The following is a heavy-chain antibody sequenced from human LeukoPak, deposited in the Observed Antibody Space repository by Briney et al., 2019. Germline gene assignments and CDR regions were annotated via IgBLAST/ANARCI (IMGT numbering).Heavy chain of an antibody. V-gene: IGHV4-59*01. D-gene: IGHD4-23*01. CDR2: IYYSGST. Sequence: SETLSLTCTVSGGSISSYYWSWIRQPPGKGLEWIGYIYYSGSTNYNPSLKSRVTISVDTTKNQFFLKLSSVTAADTAVYYCARMGYGGDSGIDYWGQGTLVTVSS. CDR3: ARMGYGGDSGIDY. J-gene: IGHJ4*02. CDR1: GGSISSYY.